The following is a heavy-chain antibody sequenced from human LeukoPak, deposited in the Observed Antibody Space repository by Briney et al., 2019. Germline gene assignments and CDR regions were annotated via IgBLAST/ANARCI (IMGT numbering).Heavy chain of an antibody. Sequence: SETLSLTCTVSGGSISSYYWGWIRQPPGKGLEWIGYIYYSGSTNYNPSLKSRVTISVDTSKNQFSLKLSSVTAADTAVYYCARQAKYGGNTFDYWGQGTLVTVS. D-gene: IGHD4-23*01. CDR2: IYYSGST. CDR1: GGSISSYY. J-gene: IGHJ4*02. V-gene: IGHV4-59*08. CDR3: ARQAKYGGNTFDY.